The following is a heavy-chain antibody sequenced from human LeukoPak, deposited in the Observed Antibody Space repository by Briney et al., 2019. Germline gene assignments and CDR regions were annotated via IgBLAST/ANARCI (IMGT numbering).Heavy chain of an antibody. CDR1: GFTFDDYA. CDR2: ISWDCGST. J-gene: IGHJ6*03. CDR3: AKAGSSSWYQYYYYMDV. V-gene: IGHV3-43D*03. Sequence: PGGSLRLSCAASGFTFDDYAMHWVRQSPGKGLEWVSLISWDCGSTYYADSVKRRFTISRDNSKNSLYLQMNSLRAEDTALYYCAKAGSSSWYQYYYYMDVWGKGTTVTVSS. D-gene: IGHD6-13*01.